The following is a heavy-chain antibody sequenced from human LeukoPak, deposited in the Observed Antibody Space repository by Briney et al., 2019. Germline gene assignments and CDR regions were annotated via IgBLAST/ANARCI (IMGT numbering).Heavy chain of an antibody. CDR2: INHSGST. D-gene: IGHD6-13*01. CDR3: ATRIAAAGPLDY. CDR1: GGSFSGYY. Sequence: SETLSLTCAVYGGSFSGYYWSWIRQPPGEGLEWIGEINHSGSTNYNPSLKSRVTISVDTSKNQFSLKLSSVTAADTAVYYCATRIAAAGPLDYWGQGTLVTVSS. J-gene: IGHJ4*02. V-gene: IGHV4-34*01.